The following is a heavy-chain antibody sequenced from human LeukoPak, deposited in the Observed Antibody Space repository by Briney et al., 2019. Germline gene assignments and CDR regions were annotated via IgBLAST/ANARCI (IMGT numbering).Heavy chain of an antibody. CDR3: ARVRVAARTLWYYYYYYMDV. V-gene: IGHV4-34*01. CDR2: INHSGST. Sequence: SETLSLTCAVYGGSFSGYYWSWIRQPPGKGLEWIGEINHSGSTNYNPSLKSRVTISVDTSKNQFSLKLSSVTAADTAVYYCARVRVAARTLWYYYYYYMDVWGKGTTVTVSS. CDR1: GGSFSGYY. J-gene: IGHJ6*03. D-gene: IGHD6-6*01.